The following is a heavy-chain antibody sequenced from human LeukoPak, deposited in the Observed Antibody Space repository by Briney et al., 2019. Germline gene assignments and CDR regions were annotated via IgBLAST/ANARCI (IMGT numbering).Heavy chain of an antibody. J-gene: IGHJ4*02. CDR3: ARVGRGSTYGYVDY. CDR2: IYSGGSSI. V-gene: IGHV3-66*01. D-gene: IGHD5-18*01. CDR1: GFTVSSNY. Sequence: GGSLRLSCAAPGFTVSSNYMSWVRRVPGKGLEWVSVIYSGGSSIYYADSVQGRFTISRDNSKNTVYLQMNSLRAEDTAVYYCARVGRGSTYGYVDYWGQGTLVTVSS.